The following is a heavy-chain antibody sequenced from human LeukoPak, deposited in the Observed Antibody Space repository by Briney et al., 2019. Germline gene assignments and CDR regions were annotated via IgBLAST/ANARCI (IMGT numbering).Heavy chain of an antibody. CDR2: ISGSGGNT. V-gene: IGHV3-23*01. CDR3: AKLDPRGNGNNLDAFDM. CDR1: GFTFSSYA. J-gene: IGHJ3*02. D-gene: IGHD1-1*01. Sequence: PGGSLRLSCAASGFTFSSYAMSWVRQAPGKGLEWVSLISGSGGNTYYADSVKGRFTISRDNSKNTLYLQMNSLRADDTAVYYCAKLDPRGNGNNLDAFDMWGQGTMVTVSS.